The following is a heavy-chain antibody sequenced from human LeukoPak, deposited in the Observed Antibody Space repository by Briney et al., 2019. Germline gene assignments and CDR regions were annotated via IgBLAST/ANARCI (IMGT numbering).Heavy chain of an antibody. Sequence: PSETLSLTCTVSGASVRSDHWNWIRQPPGKGLEWIAYMHGSGSPNYNPSLASRLTLSVDATENLLSLKLTSVTAADTAVYFCARGGSGSYYNADYWGQGTLVTVSS. CDR3: ARGGSGSYYNADY. V-gene: IGHV4-59*02. J-gene: IGHJ4*02. D-gene: IGHD3-10*01. CDR2: MHGSGSP. CDR1: GASVRSDH.